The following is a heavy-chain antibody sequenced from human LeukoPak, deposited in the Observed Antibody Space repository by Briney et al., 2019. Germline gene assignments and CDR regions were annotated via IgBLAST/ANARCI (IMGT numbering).Heavy chain of an antibody. CDR1: GFTFSSYN. J-gene: IGHJ4*02. CDR2: ISGSGTTV. Sequence: GGSLRLSCTASGFTFSSYNMNWVRQAPGKGLEWVSFISGSGTTVYYADSVTGRFTISRDNAKNSLYLQMNSLRGEDTAVYYCARDRSLAVWGQGTLVTVSS. V-gene: IGHV3-48*01. D-gene: IGHD6-19*01. CDR3: ARDRSLAV.